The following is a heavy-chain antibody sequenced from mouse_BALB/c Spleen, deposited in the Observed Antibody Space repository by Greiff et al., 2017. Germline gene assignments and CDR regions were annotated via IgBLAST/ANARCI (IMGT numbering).Heavy chain of an antibody. J-gene: IGHJ2*01. D-gene: IGHD2-1*01. V-gene: IGHV7-3*02. Sequence: DVKLVESGGGLVQPGGSLRLSCATSGFTFTDYYMSWVRQPPGKALEWLGFIRNKANGYTTEYSASVKGRFTISRDNSQSILYLQMNTLRAEDSATYYCARDYYGNYFDYWGQGTTLTVSS. CDR1: GFTFTDYY. CDR2: IRNKANGYTT. CDR3: ARDYYGNYFDY.